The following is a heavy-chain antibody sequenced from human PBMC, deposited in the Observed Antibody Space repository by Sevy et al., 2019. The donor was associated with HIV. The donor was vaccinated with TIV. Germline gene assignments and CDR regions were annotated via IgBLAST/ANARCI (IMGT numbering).Heavy chain of an antibody. Sequence: SETLSLTCTVSGGSISSGDYYWSWIRQPPGKGLEWIGYIYYSGSTYYHPSLKSRVTISVDTSKNQFSLKLSSVTAADTAVYYCARDGVTAARNYYGMDVWGQGTTVTVSS. J-gene: IGHJ6*02. V-gene: IGHV4-30-4*01. CDR3: ARDGVTAARNYYGMDV. CDR1: GGSISSGDYY. D-gene: IGHD2-21*02. CDR2: IYYSGST.